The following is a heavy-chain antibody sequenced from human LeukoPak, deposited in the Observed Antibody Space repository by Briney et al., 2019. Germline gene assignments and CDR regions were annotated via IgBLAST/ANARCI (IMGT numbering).Heavy chain of an antibody. CDR1: GGSITSYY. D-gene: IGHD6-19*01. J-gene: IGHJ6*02. Sequence: SETLSLTCTVSGGSITSYYWTWIRQPPGKGLEWIGYVYFSGSTTYNPSLKSRVTISVDTSKNQFSLKLSSVTAADTAVYYCARVGYSSGWYRYYYGMDVWGQGTTVTVSS. CDR2: VYFSGST. CDR3: ARVGYSSGWYRYYYGMDV. V-gene: IGHV4-59*01.